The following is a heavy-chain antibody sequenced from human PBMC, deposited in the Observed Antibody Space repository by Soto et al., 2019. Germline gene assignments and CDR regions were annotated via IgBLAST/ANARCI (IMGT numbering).Heavy chain of an antibody. D-gene: IGHD3-10*01. CDR2: ISYDGSNK. Sequence: GGSLRLSCAASGFTFSSYGMHWVRQAPGKGLEWVAVISYDGSNKYYADSVKGRFTISRDNSKNTLYLQMNSLRAEDTAVYYCAKVGLHYYGSGSDSSYYFDYWGQGTLVTVSS. CDR1: GFTFSSYG. J-gene: IGHJ4*02. CDR3: AKVGLHYYGSGSDSSYYFDY. V-gene: IGHV3-30*18.